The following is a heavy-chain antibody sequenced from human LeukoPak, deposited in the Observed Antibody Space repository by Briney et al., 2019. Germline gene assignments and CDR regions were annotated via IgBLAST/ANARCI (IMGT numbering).Heavy chain of an antibody. CDR1: GGSISIYY. J-gene: IGHJ4*02. CDR3: ASLRGDNWNYYDY. CDR2: IYSSGST. V-gene: IGHV4-4*07. Sequence: SETLSLTCSVSGGSISIYYWSWIRQTAGKGLEWIGRIYSSGSTNYNPSLKSRVTMSVDMSKNQFSLKLSTVTAADTAVYYCASLRGDNWNYYDYWGQGILVTVSS. D-gene: IGHD1-20*01.